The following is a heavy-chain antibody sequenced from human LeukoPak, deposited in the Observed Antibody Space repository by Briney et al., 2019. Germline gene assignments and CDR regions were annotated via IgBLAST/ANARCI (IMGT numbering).Heavy chain of an antibody. V-gene: IGHV4-31*03. CDR1: GGSISSGGYY. J-gene: IGHJ4*02. Sequence: PSQTLSLTCTVSGGSISSGGYYWSWIRQHPGKGLEWIGYIYYSGSTYYNPSLKSRVTISVDTSKNQFSLKLSSVTAADTAVYYCARHKVGEWDFDYWGQGTLVTVSS. CDR3: ARHKVGEWDFDY. D-gene: IGHD1-26*01. CDR2: IYYSGST.